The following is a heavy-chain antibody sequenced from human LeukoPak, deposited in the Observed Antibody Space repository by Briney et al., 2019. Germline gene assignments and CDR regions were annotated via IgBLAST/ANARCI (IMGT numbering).Heavy chain of an antibody. D-gene: IGHD4-17*01. V-gene: IGHV3-20*04. CDR3: ARDRTMTTVTDFDS. CDR2: ITWKGGST. Sequence: GGSLRLSCAASGFIFHDYAMSLVRQAPGRGLEWVSVITWKGGSTSYADSVKGRFTISRDNAKNSLYLQLNSLRAEDTALYYCARDRTMTTVTDFDSWGQGTLVTVSS. CDR1: GFIFHDYA. J-gene: IGHJ4*02.